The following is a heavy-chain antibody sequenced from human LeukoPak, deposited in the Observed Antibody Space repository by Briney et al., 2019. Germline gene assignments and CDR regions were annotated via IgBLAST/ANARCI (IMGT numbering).Heavy chain of an antibody. CDR2: VSASGGTT. V-gene: IGHV3-23*01. J-gene: IGHJ6*03. CDR1: GFTFSTYA. Sequence: GGSLRLSCAASGFTFSTYAMSWVRQAPGMGLEWVSAVSASGGTTYYADSVKGRFTISRDNSKNTLYLQMNSLRAEDTAVYYCAKPPNTIFGVVISYYYYMDVWGKGTTVTVSS. D-gene: IGHD3-3*01. CDR3: AKPPNTIFGVVISYYYYMDV.